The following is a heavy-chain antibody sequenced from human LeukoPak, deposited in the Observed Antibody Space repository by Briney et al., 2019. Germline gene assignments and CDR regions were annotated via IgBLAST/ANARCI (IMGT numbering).Heavy chain of an antibody. CDR3: AVPAAQRNYYYYYMDV. J-gene: IGHJ6*03. V-gene: IGHV1-69*13. D-gene: IGHD2-2*01. CDR2: IIPIFGTV. CDR1: GGTFSSYA. Sequence: SVKVSCKASGGTFSSYAISWVRQAPGQGLEWMGGIIPIFGTVDYAQKFQGRVTITADESTSTAYMELSDLRSEDTAIYYCAVPAAQRNYYYYYMDVWGKGTPVTVSS.